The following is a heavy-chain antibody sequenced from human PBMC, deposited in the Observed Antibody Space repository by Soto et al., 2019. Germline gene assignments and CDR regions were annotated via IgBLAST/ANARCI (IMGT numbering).Heavy chain of an antibody. CDR1: GFTFSSYA. CDR3: ATGRQPDLYYYYYLDV. CDR2: ISGSGGST. J-gene: IGHJ6*03. V-gene: IGHV3-23*01. D-gene: IGHD2-2*01. Sequence: GGSLRLSCAASGFTFSSYAMSWVRQAPGKGLEWVSAISGSGGSTYYADSVKGRFTISRDNSKNTLYPQMNSLRAEDTAVYYCATGRQPDLYYYYYLDVWGKGTTVTVSS.